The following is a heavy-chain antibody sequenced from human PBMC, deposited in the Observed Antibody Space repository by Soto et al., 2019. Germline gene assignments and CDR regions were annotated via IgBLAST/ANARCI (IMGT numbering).Heavy chain of an antibody. D-gene: IGHD1-20*01. CDR2: ISQSGST. CDR1: GDSISSNNW. Sequence: QVQLQESGPGLVKPSGTLSLTCAVSGDSISSNNWWNWVRQPPGKGLEWIGEISQSGSTNYNPSLTSRVTISVDKSKNYCSLKLDSVTAADTAVYYCASEVSGIQAFDYWGQGTLVTVSS. J-gene: IGHJ4*02. CDR3: ASEVSGIQAFDY. V-gene: IGHV4-4*02.